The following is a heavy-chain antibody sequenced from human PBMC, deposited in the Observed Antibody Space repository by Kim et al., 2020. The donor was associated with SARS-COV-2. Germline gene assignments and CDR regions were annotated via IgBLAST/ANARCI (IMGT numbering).Heavy chain of an antibody. CDR1: GFTFSDHA. Sequence: GGSLRLSCASSGFTFSDHAVSWVRQTPEKGLEWVSTILSSGSTVYYADSVKGRFIISRDNSKNTAFLQMNGLRIEDTALYYCVRGSRFIDYWGQGTLVTVSS. CDR3: VRGSRFIDY. J-gene: IGHJ4*02. V-gene: IGHV3-23*01. D-gene: IGHD3-16*01. CDR2: ILSSGSTV.